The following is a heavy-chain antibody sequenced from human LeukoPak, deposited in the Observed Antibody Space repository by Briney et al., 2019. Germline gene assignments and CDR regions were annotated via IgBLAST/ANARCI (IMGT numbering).Heavy chain of an antibody. Sequence: PGGSLRLSCAASGFTFSSYAMSWVRQAPGKGLEWVSAISGSGGSTDYADSVKGRFTISRDNSKNTLYLQMNSLRAEDTAVYYCAKASLKKNVRYYGMDVWGQGTTVTVPS. V-gene: IGHV3-23*01. CDR3: AKASLKKNVRYYGMDV. D-gene: IGHD2/OR15-2a*01. CDR1: GFTFSSYA. J-gene: IGHJ6*02. CDR2: ISGSGGST.